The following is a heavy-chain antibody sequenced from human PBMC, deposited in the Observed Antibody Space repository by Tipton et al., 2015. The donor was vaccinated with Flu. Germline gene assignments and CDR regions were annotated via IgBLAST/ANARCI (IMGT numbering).Heavy chain of an antibody. D-gene: IGHD1-26*01. CDR1: GGSISGHY. Sequence: TLSLTCSVSGGSISGHYWNWIRQPPGKGLEWIGYIYFSGSTEYNPSLRSRVTISLDTSKKHFSLNLSSVIAADTAMYYCARGSYGELLYFDNWGQGTLVTVSS. J-gene: IGHJ4*02. CDR3: ARGSYGELLYFDN. CDR2: IYFSGST. V-gene: IGHV4-59*11.